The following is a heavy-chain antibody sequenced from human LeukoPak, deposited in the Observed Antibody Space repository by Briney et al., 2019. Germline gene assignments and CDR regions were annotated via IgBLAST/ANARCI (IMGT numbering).Heavy chain of an antibody. V-gene: IGHV1-18*01. J-gene: IGHJ4*02. Sequence: ASVKVSCKASGYMFANYGISWARQAPGQGLEWMGWTGVYNDNTNLAPKFQGRVTMTTDISTSTAVMELRSLRSDDTAVYYCARDLFEYTYGLPFEYWGQGTLVTVSS. CDR2: TGVYNDNT. CDR1: GYMFANYG. CDR3: ARDLFEYTYGLPFEY. D-gene: IGHD5-18*01.